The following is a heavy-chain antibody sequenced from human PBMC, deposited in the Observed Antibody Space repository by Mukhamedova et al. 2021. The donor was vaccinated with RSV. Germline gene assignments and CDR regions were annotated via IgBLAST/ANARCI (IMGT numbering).Heavy chain of an antibody. Sequence: MGIINPSVGSTSYAQKFQGRVTMTRDTSTSTVYMELSSLRSEDTAVYYCARDRKRVGYFDYWGQGTLVTVSS. CDR3: ARDRKRVGYFDY. D-gene: IGHD2-15*01. V-gene: IGHV1-46*01. CDR2: INPSVGST. J-gene: IGHJ4*02.